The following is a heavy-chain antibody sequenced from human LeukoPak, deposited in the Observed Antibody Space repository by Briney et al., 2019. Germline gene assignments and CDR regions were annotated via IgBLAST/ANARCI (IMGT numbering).Heavy chain of an antibody. Sequence: SETLSLTCTVSGGSISSGGYYWSWIRQHPGKGLEWIGYIYYSGSTYYNPSLKSRVTISVDTSKNQFSLKLSSVTAADTAVYYCARHHSSILLWFGEFITPFDYWGQGTLVTVSS. J-gene: IGHJ4*02. CDR1: GGSISSGGYY. CDR3: ARHHSSILLWFGEFITPFDY. CDR2: IYYSGST. V-gene: IGHV4-39*01. D-gene: IGHD3-10*01.